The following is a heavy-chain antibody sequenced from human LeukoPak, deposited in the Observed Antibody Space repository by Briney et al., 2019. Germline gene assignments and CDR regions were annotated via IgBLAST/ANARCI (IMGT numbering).Heavy chain of an antibody. CDR1: GYTFSTYY. CDR2: IIPIFGTA. Sequence: ASVKLSCKASGYTFSTYYMYWVRQSPGQGLEWMGGIIPIFGTANYAQKFQGRVTITADESTSTAYMELSSLRSEDTAVYYCARDRSPPRYCSSTSCYNWFDPWGQGTLVTVSS. J-gene: IGHJ5*02. V-gene: IGHV1-69*13. D-gene: IGHD2-2*01. CDR3: ARDRSPPRYCSSTSCYNWFDP.